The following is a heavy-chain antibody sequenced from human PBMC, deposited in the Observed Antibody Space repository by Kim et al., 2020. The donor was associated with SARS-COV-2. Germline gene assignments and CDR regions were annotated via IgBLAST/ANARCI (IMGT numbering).Heavy chain of an antibody. CDR1: GGTFSSYA. J-gene: IGHJ6*02. Sequence: SVKVSCKASGGTFSSYAISWVRQAPGQGLEWMGGIIPIFGTANYAQKFQGRVTITADESTSTAYMELSSLRSEDTAMYYCARATRSSYYYYYGMDVWGQGTTVTVSS. V-gene: IGHV1-69*13. CDR2: IIPIFGTA. CDR3: ARATRSSYYYYYGMDV. D-gene: IGHD6-6*01.